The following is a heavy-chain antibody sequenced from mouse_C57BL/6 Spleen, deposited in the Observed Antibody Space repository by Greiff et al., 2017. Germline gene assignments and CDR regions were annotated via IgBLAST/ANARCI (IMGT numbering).Heavy chain of an antibody. V-gene: IGHV1-84*01. Sequence: VQLVESGPELVKPGASVKISCKASGYTFTDYYINWVKQRPGQGLEWIGWIYPGSGNTKYNEKFKGKATLTVDTSSSTAYMQRSSLPSEDSAVYFCARGWFGHYYAMDYWGQGTSVTVSS. CDR1: GYTFTDYY. J-gene: IGHJ4*01. CDR2: IYPGSGNT. D-gene: IGHD1-1*02. CDR3: ARGWFGHYYAMDY.